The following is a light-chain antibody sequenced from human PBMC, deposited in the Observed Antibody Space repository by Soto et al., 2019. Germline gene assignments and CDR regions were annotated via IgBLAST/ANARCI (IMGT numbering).Light chain of an antibody. CDR3: QQYNDWPKT. V-gene: IGKV3-15*01. Sequence: IVMTQSPSTLSVSPGERATLSCRASQSVRSHLAWYQQKPGQAPRLLIYGASTRATGIPARFSGSGSGTEFTLPISSLQSEDFAVYYCQQYNDWPKTFGQGTKV. J-gene: IGKJ1*01. CDR1: QSVRSH. CDR2: GAS.